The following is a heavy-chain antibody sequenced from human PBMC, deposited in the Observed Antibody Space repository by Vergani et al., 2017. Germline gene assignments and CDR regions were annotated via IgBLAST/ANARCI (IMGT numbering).Heavy chain of an antibody. Sequence: QVQLQQWGAGLLKPSETLSLTCAVYGGSFSDYYWSWIRQPPGKGLEWIGEINDSGSTNYNPSLKSRVTISVETSKNRFSLKLSSVTAADTAVYYCARARDPLYYYYYYGMDVWGQGTTVTVSS. J-gene: IGHJ6*02. CDR2: INDSGST. D-gene: IGHD2-21*02. CDR1: GGSFSDYY. CDR3: ARARDPLYYYYYYGMDV. V-gene: IGHV4-34*01.